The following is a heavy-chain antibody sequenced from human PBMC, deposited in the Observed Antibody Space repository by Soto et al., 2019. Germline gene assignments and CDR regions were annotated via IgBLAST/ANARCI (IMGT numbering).Heavy chain of an antibody. J-gene: IGHJ5*02. Sequence: SETLSLTCTVSGDSISSYYWSWIRQPAGKGLEWIGRIYPTGSTNNNPSLKSRVTMSVDRSKNQFSLKLTSVTAADTAVYYCAREDRGVRYCNTNVCYRWFDPWGQGTLVTVS. D-gene: IGHD2-15*01. CDR2: IYPTGST. V-gene: IGHV4-4*07. CDR1: GDSISSYY. CDR3: AREDRGVRYCNTNVCYRWFDP.